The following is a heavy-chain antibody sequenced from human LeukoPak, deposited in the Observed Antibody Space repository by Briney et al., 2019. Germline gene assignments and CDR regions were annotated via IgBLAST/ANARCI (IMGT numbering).Heavy chain of an antibody. J-gene: IGHJ4*02. CDR1: GYTFTSYY. D-gene: IGHD3-22*01. CDR3: ASSPGYDSSGYYTDY. V-gene: IGHV1-46*01. Sequence: ASVKVSCKASGYTFTSYYMHWVRQAPGQGLEWMGIINPSGGSTSYAQKFQGRVTMTRDMSTSTVYMEPSSLRSEDTAVYYCASSPGYDSSGYYTDYWGQGTLVTVSS. CDR2: INPSGGST.